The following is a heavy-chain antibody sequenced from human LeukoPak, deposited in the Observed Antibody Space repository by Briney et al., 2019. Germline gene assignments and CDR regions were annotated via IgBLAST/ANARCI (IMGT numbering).Heavy chain of an antibody. CDR1: GFTFNNYG. CDR3: ATPMVRGTP. Sequence: GGSLRLSCAASGFTFNNYGMTWVRQAPGKGLEWVSAISGSGGSTYYADSVKGRFTISRDNSKNTLYLQMNSLRAEDTAVYYCATPMVRGTPWGQGTLVTVSS. CDR2: ISGSGGST. V-gene: IGHV3-23*01. J-gene: IGHJ5*02. D-gene: IGHD3-10*01.